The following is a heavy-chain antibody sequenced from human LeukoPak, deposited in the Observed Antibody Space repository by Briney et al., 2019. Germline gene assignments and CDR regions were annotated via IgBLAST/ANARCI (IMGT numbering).Heavy chain of an antibody. Sequence: SETLSLTCTVSGGSISSGSYYWSWIRQPAGKGLEWIGRIYTSGSTNYNPSLKSRVTISVDTSKNQFSLKLSSVTAADTAVYYCARELIGSPRYYYYMDVWGKGTTVTVSS. J-gene: IGHJ6*03. CDR1: GGSISSGSYY. V-gene: IGHV4-61*02. D-gene: IGHD2/OR15-2a*01. CDR2: IYTSGST. CDR3: ARELIGSPRYYYYMDV.